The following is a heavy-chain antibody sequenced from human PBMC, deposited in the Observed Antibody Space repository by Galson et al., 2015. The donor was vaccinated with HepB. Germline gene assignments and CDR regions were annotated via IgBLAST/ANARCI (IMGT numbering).Heavy chain of an antibody. J-gene: IGHJ4*02. V-gene: IGHV3-30*04. CDR1: GSTFSSYA. Sequence: SLRLSCAASGSTFSSYAMHWVRQAPGKGLEWVAVISYDGSNKYYADSVKGRFTISRDNSKNTLYLQMNSLRAEDTAEYYCARDSAPIVVVAAYFDYWGQGTLVTVSS. D-gene: IGHD2-15*01. CDR3: ARDSAPIVVVAAYFDY. CDR2: ISYDGSNK.